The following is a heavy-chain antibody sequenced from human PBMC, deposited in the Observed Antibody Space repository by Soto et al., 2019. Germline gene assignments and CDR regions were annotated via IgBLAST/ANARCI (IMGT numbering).Heavy chain of an antibody. V-gene: IGHV4-34*01. Sequence: PSETLSLTCAVYGGSFSGYYWSWIRQPPGKGLEWIGEINHSGSTNYNPSLKSRVTISVDTSKNQFSLKLSSVTAADTAVYYCARVNSGYYYYYMEVWGKGTTVTVSS. J-gene: IGHJ6*03. CDR3: ARVNSGYYYYYMEV. D-gene: IGHD2-21*01. CDR2: INHSGST. CDR1: GGSFSGYY.